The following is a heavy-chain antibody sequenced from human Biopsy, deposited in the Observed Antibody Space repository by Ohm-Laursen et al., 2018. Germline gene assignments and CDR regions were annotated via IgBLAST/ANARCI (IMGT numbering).Heavy chain of an antibody. Sequence: SLRLSCAASGFTLNKHGMHWVRQAPGKGLEWVAVIWFDETNKHYADSVKGRFTISRDNSKNMLYLQMNTLRDADTAVYYCARDPRDTALGIFDYWGLGTMVTVSS. V-gene: IGHV3-33*01. CDR1: GFTLNKHG. CDR3: ARDPRDTALGIFDY. CDR2: IWFDETNK. J-gene: IGHJ4*02. D-gene: IGHD5-18*01.